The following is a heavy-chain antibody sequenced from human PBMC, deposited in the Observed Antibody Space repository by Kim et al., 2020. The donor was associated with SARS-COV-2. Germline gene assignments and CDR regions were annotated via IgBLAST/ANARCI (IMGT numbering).Heavy chain of an antibody. J-gene: IGHJ4*02. CDR2: T. CDR3: AKDWALDTYE. D-gene: IGHD5-18*01. Sequence: TYCADSVTGRFTISRDNSRNTMYLQMNSPSAEDTAVYYCAKDWALDTYEWGQGTLVTVSS. V-gene: IGHV3-23*01.